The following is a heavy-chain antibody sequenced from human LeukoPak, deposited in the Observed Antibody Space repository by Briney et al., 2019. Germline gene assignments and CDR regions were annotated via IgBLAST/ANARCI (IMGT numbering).Heavy chain of an antibody. J-gene: IGHJ4*02. CDR2: ISSNGGST. D-gene: IGHD6-13*01. V-gene: IGHV3-64D*06. CDR3: VREIAAEFDY. Sequence: GGPLRLSCSASGFTFSSYAMHWVRQAPGKGLEYVSAISSNGGSTYYADSVKGRFTISRDNSKNTLYLQMSSLRAEDTAVYYCVREIAAEFDYWGQGTLVTVSS. CDR1: GFTFSSYA.